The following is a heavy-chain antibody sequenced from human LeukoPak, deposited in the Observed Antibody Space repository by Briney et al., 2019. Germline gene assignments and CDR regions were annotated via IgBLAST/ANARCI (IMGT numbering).Heavy chain of an antibody. J-gene: IGHJ3*01. CDR3: ARLWGGIVAADDAFDV. V-gene: IGHV5-51*01. Sequence: GESLKISCKGSGYNFAQYRIGWVRPMPGKGLEWMGITHPGDSDTIYSPSFQGQATMSADKSISTAYLQWSSLKASDTAMYYCARLWGGIVAADDAFDVWGQGTMVTVSS. CDR2: THPGDSDT. CDR1: GYNFAQYR. D-gene: IGHD1-26*01.